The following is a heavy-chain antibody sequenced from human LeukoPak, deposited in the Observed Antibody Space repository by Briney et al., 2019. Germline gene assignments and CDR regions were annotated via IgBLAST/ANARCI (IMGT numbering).Heavy chain of an antibody. CDR3: AKGLLYCSSTSCHSYYYGMDV. D-gene: IGHD2-2*01. V-gene: IGHV3-23*01. CDR2: ISGSGGST. Sequence: GGSLRLSCAASGFTFSSYAMSWVRQAPGKGLEWVSAISGSGGSTYYADSVKGRFTISRDNSKNTLYLQMNSLRAEDTAVYYCAKGLLYCSSTSCHSYYYGMDVWGQGTTVTVSS. J-gene: IGHJ6*02. CDR1: GFTFSSYA.